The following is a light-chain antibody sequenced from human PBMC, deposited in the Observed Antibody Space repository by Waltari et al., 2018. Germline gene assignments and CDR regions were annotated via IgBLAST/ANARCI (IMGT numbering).Light chain of an antibody. V-gene: IGLV2-23*02. CDR2: AVS. CDR1: SSDVGNYKA. J-gene: IGLJ2*01. CDR3: SSYAGSSKGV. Sequence: QSALTQPASVSGSPGQSITISCTGTSSDVGNYKAVSWYQQHPGKAPKLMIYAVSKRPSGVSDRFSGSKSGDMASLTISGLQPEDEAEYFCSSYAGSSKGVCGGGTKVTVL.